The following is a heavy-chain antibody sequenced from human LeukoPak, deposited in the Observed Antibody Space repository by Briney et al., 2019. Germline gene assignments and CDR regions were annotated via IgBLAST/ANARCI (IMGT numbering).Heavy chain of an antibody. J-gene: IGHJ6*03. D-gene: IGHD6-6*01. CDR3: ARASSSSSPRYYSYYYMDV. CDR1: GYTFTSYG. CDR2: ISAYNGNT. V-gene: IGHV1-18*01. Sequence: ASVKVSCKASGYTFTSYGISWVRQAPGQGLEWMGWISAYNGNTNYAQKLQGRVTMTTDTSTSTAYMELRSLRSDDTAVYYWARASSSSSPRYYSYYYMDVWGKRTQVTVSS.